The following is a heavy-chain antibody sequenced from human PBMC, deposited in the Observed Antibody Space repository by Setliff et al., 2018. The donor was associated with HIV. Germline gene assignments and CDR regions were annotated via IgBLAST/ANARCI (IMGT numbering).Heavy chain of an antibody. J-gene: IGHJ4*02. CDR3: ARGHYSSSYFDY. CDR2: INHNGNT. Sequence: SETLSLTCTVYGGSFSDYYWSWIRQPPGKGLEWIGEINHNGNTNYNPSLKSRVTISVDTSKNQLSLKLSSVTAADTAVYYCARGHYSSSYFDYWGQGTLVTVSS. CDR1: GGSFSDYY. V-gene: IGHV4-34*01. D-gene: IGHD6-6*01.